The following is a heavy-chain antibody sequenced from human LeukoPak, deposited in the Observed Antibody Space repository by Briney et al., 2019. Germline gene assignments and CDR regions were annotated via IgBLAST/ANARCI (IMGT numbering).Heavy chain of an antibody. CDR2: IYYSGST. Sequence: SETLSLTCTVSGGSISSSSYYWGWIRQPPGKGLEWIGSIYYSGSTYYNPSLKRRVTISVDTSKNQYSLKLSSVTAADTAVYYCARVGGVRYFDYWGQGTLVTVSS. CDR3: ARVGGVRYFDY. V-gene: IGHV4-39*07. D-gene: IGHD3-16*01. J-gene: IGHJ4*02. CDR1: GGSISSSSYY.